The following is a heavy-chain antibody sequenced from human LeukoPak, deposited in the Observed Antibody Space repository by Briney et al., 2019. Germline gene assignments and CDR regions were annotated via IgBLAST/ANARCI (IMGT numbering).Heavy chain of an antibody. CDR2: INPNSGGT. Sequence: ASVKVSCKASGYTFTGYYLHWVRQAPGQGLEWMGWINPNSGGTNYARKFQGRVTMTRDMSTSTVYMELSSLRSEDTAVYYCARAVDYYDSSGYYDWGQGTLVTVSS. J-gene: IGHJ4*02. CDR1: GYTFTGYY. V-gene: IGHV1-2*02. CDR3: ARAVDYYDSSGYYD. D-gene: IGHD3-22*01.